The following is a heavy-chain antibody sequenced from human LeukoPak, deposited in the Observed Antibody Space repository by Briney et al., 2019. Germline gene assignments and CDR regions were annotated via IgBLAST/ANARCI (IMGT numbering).Heavy chain of an antibody. CDR2: IHSGGKT. CDR1: GFTVSSSY. CDR3: TRDLNSGGSW. D-gene: IGHD2-15*01. V-gene: IGHV3-53*01. Sequence: GGSLRLSCAASGFTVSSSYMSWVRQTPGKGLEWVSVIHSGGKTYYADSVKGRFTISRDNSKNILCLQMNRLRAEDTAVYYCTRDLNSGGSWWGQGTLVTVSS. J-gene: IGHJ4*02.